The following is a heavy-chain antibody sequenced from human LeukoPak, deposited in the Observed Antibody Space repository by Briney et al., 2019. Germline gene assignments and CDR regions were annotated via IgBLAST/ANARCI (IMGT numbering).Heavy chain of an antibody. V-gene: IGHV4-39*07. D-gene: IGHD2-2*02. Sequence: PSETLSLTCTVSGGSISSSSYYWGWVRQPPGKGLEWIGSIYYSGDTYYSPPLKSRVTISVDTSKNQFSLKLSSVTAADTAVYYCARGAYCSSTSCYTTPYYFDYWGQGTLVTVSS. CDR1: GGSISSSSYY. J-gene: IGHJ4*02. CDR2: IYYSGDT. CDR3: ARGAYCSSTSCYTTPYYFDY.